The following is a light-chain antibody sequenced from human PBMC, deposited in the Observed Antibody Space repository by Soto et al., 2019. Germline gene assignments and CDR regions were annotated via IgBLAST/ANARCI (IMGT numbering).Light chain of an antibody. CDR2: DAS. J-gene: IGKJ3*01. Sequence: DIQMTQSPSTLSASVGDRVTITCRASQSVRSWLAWYQQKPGRAPKFLIYDASSLESGVPSRFSGSGSGTEFTLTISNLQPDDFATYYCQQYYSYPGTFGPGTKVDIK. V-gene: IGKV1-5*01. CDR1: QSVRSW. CDR3: QQYYSYPGT.